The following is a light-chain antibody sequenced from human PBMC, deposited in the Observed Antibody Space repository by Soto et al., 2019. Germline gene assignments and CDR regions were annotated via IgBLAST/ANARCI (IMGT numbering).Light chain of an antibody. Sequence: ATRIYKNTTSFSASTGDRVTITCRASQGISSYLAWYQQKPGKAPKLLIYAASTLQSGVPSRFSGSGSGTDFTLTISCLQSEDFPPYYCQQYYSYPRTFGQGTKVDIK. CDR1: QGISSY. V-gene: IGKV1-8*01. J-gene: IGKJ1*01. CDR2: AAS. CDR3: QQYYSYPRT.